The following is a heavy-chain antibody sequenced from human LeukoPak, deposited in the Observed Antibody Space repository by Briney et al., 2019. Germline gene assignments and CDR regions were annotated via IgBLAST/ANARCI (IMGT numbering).Heavy chain of an antibody. CDR2: INPNSGGT. V-gene: IGHV1-2*02. J-gene: IGHJ4*02. CDR1: GYTFTGHY. CDR3: ARESLRLARTPGY. D-gene: IGHD3-16*01. Sequence: ASVKVSCKASGYTFTGHYMHWVRQAPGQGLEWMGWINPNSGGTNYAQKFQGRVTMTRDTSISTAYMELSRLRSDDTAVYYCARESLRLARTPGYWGQGTLVTVSS.